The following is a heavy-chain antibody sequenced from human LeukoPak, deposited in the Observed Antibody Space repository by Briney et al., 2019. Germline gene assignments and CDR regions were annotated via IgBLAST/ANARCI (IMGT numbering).Heavy chain of an antibody. D-gene: IGHD3-10*01. J-gene: IGHJ5*02. CDR2: IHSSSGSI. Sequence: GGSLRLSCAASGFNFTNYNMNWVRQAPGKGLEWVSSIHSSSGSIYYADSLKGRFTISRDNSKNTLYLEMNSLRAEDTAVYYCAKGAGGTITMATWGQGTLVTVSS. V-gene: IGHV3-21*04. CDR1: GFNFTNYN. CDR3: AKGAGGTITMAT.